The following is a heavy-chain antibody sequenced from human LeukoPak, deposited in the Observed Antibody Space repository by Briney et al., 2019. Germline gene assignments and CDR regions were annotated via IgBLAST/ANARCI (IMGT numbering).Heavy chain of an antibody. D-gene: IGHD3-9*01. J-gene: IGHJ6*03. Sequence: PGGSLRLSCAASGFTFSSYAMSWVRQAPGKGLEGVSAISGSGGSTYYADSVKGRFTISRDNSKNTLYLQMNSLRAEDTAVYYCARDSFLLRYFDWSPMDVWGKGTTVTVSS. V-gene: IGHV3-23*01. CDR3: ARDSFLLRYFDWSPMDV. CDR1: GFTFSSYA. CDR2: ISGSGGST.